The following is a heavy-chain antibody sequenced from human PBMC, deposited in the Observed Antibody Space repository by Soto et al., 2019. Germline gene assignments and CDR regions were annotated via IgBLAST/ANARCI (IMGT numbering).Heavy chain of an antibody. CDR1: GLTFSSYG. J-gene: IGHJ6*02. V-gene: IGHV3-30*18. CDR3: AKDQLRGVRGVITYYYGMDV. Sequence: QVQLVESGGGVVQPGRSLSLSCAASGLTFSSYGMHWVRQAPGKGLEWVAVISYDGSNKYYADSVKGRFTISRDNSKNTLYLQMNSLRAEDTAVYYCAKDQLRGVRGVITYYYGMDVWGQGTTVTVSS. D-gene: IGHD3-10*01. CDR2: ISYDGSNK.